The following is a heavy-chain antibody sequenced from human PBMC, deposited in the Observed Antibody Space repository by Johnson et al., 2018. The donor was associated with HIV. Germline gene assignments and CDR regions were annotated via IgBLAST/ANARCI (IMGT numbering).Heavy chain of an antibody. Sequence: VQLVESGGGLVKPGGSLRLSCAASGFTFSDYYMSWIRQAPGKGLEWVAVTWYDGSNQYYADSVKGRFTISRDNSKNTLELQMNSLRAEDTAVYYCAAYGGRNAFDLWGQGTMVTVSS. CDR2: TWYDGSNQ. CDR1: GFTFSDYY. J-gene: IGHJ3*01. D-gene: IGHD1-26*01. V-gene: IGHV3-33*08. CDR3: AAYGGRNAFDL.